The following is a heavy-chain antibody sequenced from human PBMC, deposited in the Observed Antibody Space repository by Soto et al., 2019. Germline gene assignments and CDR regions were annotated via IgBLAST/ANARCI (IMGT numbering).Heavy chain of an antibody. D-gene: IGHD2-15*01. CDR1: GFTFSSYE. Sequence: EVQLVESGGGLVQPGGSLRLYCAASGFTFSSYEMNWVRQAPGKGLEWVSYISSSGSTIYYADSVKGRFTISRDNAKNSLYLQMNSLRAEDTAVYYCARDGALRTGWDWGQGTLVTVSS. J-gene: IGHJ4*02. CDR2: ISSSGSTI. V-gene: IGHV3-48*03. CDR3: ARDGALRTGWD.